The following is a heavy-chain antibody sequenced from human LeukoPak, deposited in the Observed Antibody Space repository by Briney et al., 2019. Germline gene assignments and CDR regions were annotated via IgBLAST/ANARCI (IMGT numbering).Heavy chain of an antibody. Sequence: TGGSLRLSCSASGFTVSINYMSCVRQAPGKRLEGVSVIYRGGSTYYADSVKGRFTISRDHSKNTLYPQMNSLRAEDTAVYYCARDGDCGGDCYLYGMDVWGQGTTVSVSS. J-gene: IGHJ6*02. CDR1: GFTVSINY. D-gene: IGHD2-21*02. V-gene: IGHV3-66*01. CDR3: ARDGDCGGDCYLYGMDV. CDR2: IYRGGST.